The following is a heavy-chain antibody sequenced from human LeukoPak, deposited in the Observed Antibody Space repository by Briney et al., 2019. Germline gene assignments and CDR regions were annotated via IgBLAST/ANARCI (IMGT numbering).Heavy chain of an antibody. D-gene: IGHD4-11*01. V-gene: IGHV4-39*07. CDR2: IYYGGST. J-gene: IGHJ4*02. Sequence: PSETLSLTCTVSGGSVSSNTYFWGWIRQSPWEGLEWIGSIYYGGSTYYNPSLKSRVTISVDTSKNQFSLKLSSVTAADTAMYYCARGVVTTVTGLDYWGQGTLVTVSS. CDR1: GGSVSSNTYF. CDR3: ARGVVTTVTGLDY.